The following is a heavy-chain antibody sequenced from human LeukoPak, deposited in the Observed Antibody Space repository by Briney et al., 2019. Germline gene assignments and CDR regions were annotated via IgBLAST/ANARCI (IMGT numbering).Heavy chain of an antibody. D-gene: IGHD3-3*01. Sequence: PGASLRLSCAASGFTFSSYAMSWVRQAPGKGLEWVSAISGSGGSTYYADSVKGRFTISRDNSKNTLYLQMNSLRAEDTAVYYCAKGPRSTQGDGDGEWLSTRRYYYGMDVWGQGTTVTVSS. J-gene: IGHJ6*02. CDR3: AKGPRSTQGDGDGEWLSTRRYYYGMDV. CDR2: ISGSGGST. CDR1: GFTFSSYA. V-gene: IGHV3-23*01.